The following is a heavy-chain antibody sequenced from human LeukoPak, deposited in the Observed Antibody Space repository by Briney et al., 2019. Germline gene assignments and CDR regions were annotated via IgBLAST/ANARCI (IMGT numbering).Heavy chain of an antibody. CDR2: IYHSGST. Sequence: SETLSLTCAVSGYSISSGYYWGWIRQPPGKGLEWIGSIYHSGSTYYNPSLKSRVTISVDTSKNQFSLKLSSVTAADTAVYYCARGFSDGSGSYYPFEYWGQGTLVTVSS. D-gene: IGHD3-10*01. CDR3: ARGFSDGSGSYYPFEY. CDR1: GYSISSGYY. V-gene: IGHV4-38-2*01. J-gene: IGHJ4*02.